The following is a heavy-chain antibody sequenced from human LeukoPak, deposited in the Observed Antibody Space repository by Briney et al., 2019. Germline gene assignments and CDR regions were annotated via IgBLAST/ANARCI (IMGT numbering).Heavy chain of an antibody. V-gene: IGHV3-30*02. Sequence: GGSLRLSCAASGFTFRSCGMHWVRQAPCKGLEWVAFIRYDGSNKYYADSVKGRFTISRDNSKNTLYLQMNSLRAEDTAVYYCAKDQGRDSSGFYYFDYWGQGTLVTVSS. CDR2: IRYDGSNK. CDR3: AKDQGRDSSGFYYFDY. D-gene: IGHD3-22*01. CDR1: GFTFRSCG. J-gene: IGHJ4*02.